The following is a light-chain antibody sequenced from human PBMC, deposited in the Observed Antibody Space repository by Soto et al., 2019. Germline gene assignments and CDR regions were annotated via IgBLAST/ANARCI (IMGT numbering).Light chain of an antibody. CDR1: QSVSSSY. J-gene: IGKJ5*01. CDR3: QQYGSSPIT. Sequence: EIVLTHSRGTLSLSPGERVTLSCRASQSVSSSYLAWYQQKPGQAPRLLIHGASSRATGIPDRISGSGSGTDFTLTISRLEPEDFAVYYCQQYGSSPITFGQRTRLEI. V-gene: IGKV3-20*01. CDR2: GAS.